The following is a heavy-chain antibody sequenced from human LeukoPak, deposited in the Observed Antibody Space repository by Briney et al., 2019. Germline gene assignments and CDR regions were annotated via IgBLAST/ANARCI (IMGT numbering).Heavy chain of an antibody. Sequence: PGGSLRLSCVVSGFTFSSSAMNWVRQAPGKGLEWVSYISSSGDTTYNADSVRGRFPISRENSKNTLHLQMNSLRAEDMAVYYCAKAKDWDFRSGNDYWGQGTLVTVSS. V-gene: IGHV3-23*01. CDR1: GFTFSSSA. CDR3: AKAKDWDFRSGNDY. D-gene: IGHD3-3*01. J-gene: IGHJ4*02. CDR2: ISSSGDTT.